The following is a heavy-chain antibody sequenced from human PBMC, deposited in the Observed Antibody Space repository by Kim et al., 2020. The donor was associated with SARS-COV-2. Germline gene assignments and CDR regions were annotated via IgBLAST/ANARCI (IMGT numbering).Heavy chain of an antibody. CDR3: AREMTTMRGLDY. J-gene: IGHJ4*02. V-gene: IGHV4-4*07. Sequence: SETLSLTCSVSGGSISNYFWTWIRQPAGKGLEWIGRIYTTGTTNYNSSLKSRVTMSVDTPKNQFSLELTSVTAADTAVYYWAREMTTMRGLDYWGQGTLVTVSS. CDR2: IYTTGTT. CDR1: GGSISNYF. D-gene: IGHD4-4*01.